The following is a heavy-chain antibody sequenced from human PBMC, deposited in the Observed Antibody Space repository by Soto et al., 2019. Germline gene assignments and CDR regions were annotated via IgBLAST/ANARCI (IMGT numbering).Heavy chain of an antibody. J-gene: IGHJ6*02. V-gene: IGHV1-18*01. CDR2: ISAYNGNT. CDR3: ARDRTVVAALWEYYYYGMDV. CDR1: GYTFTSYG. Sequence: QVQLVQSGAEVKKPGASVKVSCKASGYTFTSYGISWVRQAPGQGLEWMGWISAYNGNTNYAQTLQGRVTMTTDTSTSTAYMELRSLRSDDTAVYYCARDRTVVAALWEYYYYGMDVWGQGTTVTVSS. D-gene: IGHD2-15*01.